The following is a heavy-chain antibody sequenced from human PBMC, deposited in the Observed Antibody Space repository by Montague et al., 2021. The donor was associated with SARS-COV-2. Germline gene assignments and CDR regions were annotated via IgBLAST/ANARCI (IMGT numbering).Heavy chain of an antibody. J-gene: IGHJ4*02. CDR3: ARFGSGTLEFDL. CDR1: GASISTGIYY. Sequence: TLSLTCTVSGASISTGIYYWSWIRQPAGKGLEWIGRIRTTGHTXYNSSLESRVFMSVDTSTNQFSLSLTSVTAAGTAVYFCARFGSGTLEFDLWGQGTLVTVSS. CDR2: IRTTGHT. D-gene: IGHD1-26*01. V-gene: IGHV4-61*02.